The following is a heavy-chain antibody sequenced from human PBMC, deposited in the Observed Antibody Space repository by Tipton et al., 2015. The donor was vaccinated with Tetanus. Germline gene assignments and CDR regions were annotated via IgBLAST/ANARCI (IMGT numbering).Heavy chain of an antibody. J-gene: IGHJ4*02. Sequence: SLRLSCAASGFIFSSYGIHWVRQAPGKGLEWVAVSWYDGTDQYYADSVKGRFTLSRDNSKNTLYLEMNSLRAEDTALYYCAREADCSGGSCCSGDFDNWGQGTQVTVSS. D-gene: IGHD2-15*01. CDR3: AREADCSGGSCCSGDFDN. CDR1: GFIFSSYG. V-gene: IGHV3-33*01. CDR2: SWYDGTDQ.